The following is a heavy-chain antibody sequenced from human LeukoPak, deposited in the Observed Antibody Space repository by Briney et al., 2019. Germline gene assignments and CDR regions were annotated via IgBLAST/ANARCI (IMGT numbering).Heavy chain of an antibody. D-gene: IGHD2-21*02. CDR2: ISGSGGST. J-gene: IGHJ4*01. CDR3: AKDSAYCGGDCPRIY. Sequence: SGGSLRLSCAASGFTFSSYGMSWVRQAPGKGLEWVSAISGSGGSTYYADSVKGRFTISRDNSKNTLYLQMNSLRAEDTAVYYCAKDSAYCGGDCPRIYWGQGTLVTVSS. V-gene: IGHV3-23*01. CDR1: GFTFSSYG.